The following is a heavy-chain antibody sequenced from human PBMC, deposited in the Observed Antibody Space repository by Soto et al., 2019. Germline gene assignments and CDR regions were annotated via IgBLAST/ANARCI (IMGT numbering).Heavy chain of an antibody. CDR1: GASIDDRGHH. V-gene: IGHV4-39*02. Sequence: QLKESGPGQVSPSETLSLTCSVSGASIDDRGHHWSWLRRSPGRGLEWLGSVYHDGTNYYNPSLMTRVSVCVDTSKNQFSLKLASVTGADTAVYYCARDKGISVVGFFRKDPYFGLDVWGPGTTVTVSS. CDR2: VYHDGTN. CDR3: ARDKGISVVGFFRKDPYFGLDV. J-gene: IGHJ6*02. D-gene: IGHD6-19*01.